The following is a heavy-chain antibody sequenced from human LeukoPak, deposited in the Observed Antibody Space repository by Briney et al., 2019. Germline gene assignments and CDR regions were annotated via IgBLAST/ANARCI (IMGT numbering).Heavy chain of an antibody. CDR2: ISGGGGST. CDR1: GFTFSSYA. Sequence: GGCLRLSCAASGFTFSSYAMSWVRQAPGEGLGWGSAISGGGGSTYYAASVKGRFTSSRDNSKNTLYLQMNSLRAEDTAVYDCAKGGGYSYGLFDYWGQGTLVTVSP. J-gene: IGHJ4*02. CDR3: AKGGGYSYGLFDY. V-gene: IGHV3-23*01. D-gene: IGHD5-18*01.